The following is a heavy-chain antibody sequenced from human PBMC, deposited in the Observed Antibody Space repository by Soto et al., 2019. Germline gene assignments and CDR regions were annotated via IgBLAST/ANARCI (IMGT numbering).Heavy chain of an antibody. V-gene: IGHV3-73*02. J-gene: IGHJ1*01. D-gene: IGHD2-15*01. CDR3: TGGYCTGGTCYSGYFQH. CDR1: GFTFSGST. CDR2: IRSKANDYAT. Sequence: DVQLVQSGGGLVQPGGSLKLSCAASGFTFSGSTVHWVRQAPGEGLQWVGRIRSKANDYATTYIASVKGRFTISRDDSRNTAYLQMSDLKTEDTAVYYCTGGYCTGGTCYSGYFQHWGQGALVTVFS.